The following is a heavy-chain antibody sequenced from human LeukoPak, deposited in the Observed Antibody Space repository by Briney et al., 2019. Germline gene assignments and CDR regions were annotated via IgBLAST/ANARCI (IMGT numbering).Heavy chain of an antibody. D-gene: IGHD3-22*01. CDR2: INPNSGGT. CDR1: GYTFTGYY. Sequence: GASVKASCKASGYTFTGYYMHWVRQAPGQGLEWMGWINPNSGGTNYAQKFQGRVTMTRDTSISTAYMELSRLRSDDTAVYYCARDPASGYSYYFDYWGQGTLVTVSS. V-gene: IGHV1-2*02. CDR3: ARDPASGYSYYFDY. J-gene: IGHJ4*02.